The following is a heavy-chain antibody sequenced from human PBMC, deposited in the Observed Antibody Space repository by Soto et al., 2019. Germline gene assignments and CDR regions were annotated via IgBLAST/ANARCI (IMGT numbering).Heavy chain of an antibody. Sequence: GGSLRLSCAASGFIFNSYSLTWVRQAPGKGLEWVSCISTSSSYIYYADSVKGRFTISRDNAKNSLYLQMNSLRAEDTAVYFCARGAGSILASLDYWGKGTLVTVSS. D-gene: IGHD6-19*01. V-gene: IGHV3-21*01. CDR2: ISTSSSYI. J-gene: IGHJ4*02. CDR1: GFIFNSYS. CDR3: ARGAGSILASLDY.